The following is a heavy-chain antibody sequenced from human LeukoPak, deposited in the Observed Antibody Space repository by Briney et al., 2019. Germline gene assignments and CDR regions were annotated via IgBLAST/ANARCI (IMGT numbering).Heavy chain of an antibody. J-gene: IGHJ4*02. V-gene: IGHV4-59*08. CDR1: GGSISSYY. CDR3: ARHTRWPPFDY. D-gene: IGHD5-24*01. Sequence: PSETLSLTCTATGGSISSYYWSWIRQPPRKGLEWIGYIYYSGSTNYNPSLKSRVTISVDTSKNQFSLKLSSVTAADTAVYYCARHTRWPPFDYWGQGTLVTVSS. CDR2: IYYSGST.